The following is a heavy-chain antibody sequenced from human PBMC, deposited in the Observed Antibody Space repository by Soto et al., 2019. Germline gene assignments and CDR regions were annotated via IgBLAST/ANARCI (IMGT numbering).Heavy chain of an antibody. CDR2: IYYSGST. CDR3: VKTPGGLLLWFGEGHDPFDY. V-gene: IGHV4-30-4*01. CDR1: GGSISSGDYY. Sequence: SETLSLTCTVSGGSISSGDYYWSWIRQPPGKGLEWIGYIYYSGSTYYNPSLKSRVTISLDTSKNQFSLKLSSVTAADTAVYYCVKTPGGLLLWFGEGHDPFDYWGRGTLVTVSS. J-gene: IGHJ4*02. D-gene: IGHD3-10*01.